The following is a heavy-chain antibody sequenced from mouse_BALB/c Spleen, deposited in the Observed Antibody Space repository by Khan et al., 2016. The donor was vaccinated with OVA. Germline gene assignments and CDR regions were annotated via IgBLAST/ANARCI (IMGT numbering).Heavy chain of an antibody. V-gene: IGHV3-8*02. CDR3: ARSTYRYAFVY. Sequence: EVQLQESGPSLVKPSQTLSLTCSVTGDSITSGYWNWIRKFPGHKLEYMGYIIYTGYTYYNPSLKSRISITRHTSKNQSYLQLNSVTDEDTATYYCARSTYRYAFVYWGQGTLVTVSA. CDR2: IIYTGYT. J-gene: IGHJ3*01. CDR1: GDSITSGY. D-gene: IGHD2-14*01.